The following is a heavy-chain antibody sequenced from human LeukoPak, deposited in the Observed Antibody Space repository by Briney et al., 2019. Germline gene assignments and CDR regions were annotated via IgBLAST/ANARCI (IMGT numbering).Heavy chain of an antibody. CDR2: ISSSGSTI. V-gene: IGHV3-11*01. J-gene: IGHJ3*02. CDR1: GFTFSDYY. D-gene: IGHD6-13*01. CDR3: ARVKPGIAAAGTNSYAFDI. Sequence: GGSLRPSCAASGFTFSDYYMSWIRQAPGKGLEWVSYISSSGSTIYYADSVKGRFTISRDNAKNSLYLQMNSLRSEDTAVYYCARVKPGIAAAGTNSYAFDIWGQGTMVTVSS.